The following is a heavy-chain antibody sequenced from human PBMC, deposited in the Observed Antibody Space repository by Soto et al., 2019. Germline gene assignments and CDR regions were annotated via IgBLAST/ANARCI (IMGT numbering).Heavy chain of an antibody. CDR2: VSANNGFT. D-gene: IGHD6-6*01. V-gene: IGHV1-18*01. CDR3: ARGGAARHLDS. J-gene: IGHJ5*01. Sequence: GASVKVSCKTSGYTFTNFALSWVRQAPGQGLEWIGFVSANNGFTHFAQKFQGRVSVKTDTSTSTVYLDLRSISSDDTAVYYCARGGAARHLDSWGQGTPVTVSS. CDR1: GYTFTNFA.